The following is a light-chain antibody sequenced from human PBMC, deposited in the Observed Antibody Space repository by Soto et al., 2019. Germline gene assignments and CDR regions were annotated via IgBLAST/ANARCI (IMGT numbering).Light chain of an antibody. CDR1: QSVSSN. CDR3: QQYNNWPL. CDR2: GAS. V-gene: IGKV3-15*01. Sequence: IVMTQSPATLSVSPGERATLSCRASQSVSSNLAWYQQKPGQAPSLLIYGASTRATGIPARFSGSGSGTEFTLTISSLQSEDFAVYYCQQYNNWPLFGQGTKVDIK. J-gene: IGKJ1*01.